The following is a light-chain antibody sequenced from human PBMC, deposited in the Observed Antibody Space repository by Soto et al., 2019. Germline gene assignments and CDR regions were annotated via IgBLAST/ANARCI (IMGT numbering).Light chain of an antibody. V-gene: IGKV1-5*01. CDR1: QSISSW. CDR3: QQYNSYSWT. CDR2: DAS. J-gene: IGKJ1*01. Sequence: DIQMTHSPSTLSASVWDRVTITSRASQSISSWLAWYQQKPGKAPKLLIYDASSLESGVPSRFSGSGSGTEFTLTISSLQPDDFAAYYCQQYNSYSWTFGQGTKVDI.